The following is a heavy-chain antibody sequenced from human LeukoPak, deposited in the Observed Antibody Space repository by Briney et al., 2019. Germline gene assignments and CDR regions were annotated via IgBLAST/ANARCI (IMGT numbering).Heavy chain of an antibody. CDR3: ATEGSCGGDCYYSGLDY. Sequence: GASVKVSCKAFGYTFTSNYMHWVRQAPGQGPEWMGVISPSGGSTTYAQKFQGRVTMTEDTSTDTAYMELSSLRSEDTAVYYCATEGSCGGDCYYSGLDYWGQGTLVTVSS. CDR2: ISPSGGST. D-gene: IGHD2-21*02. J-gene: IGHJ4*02. CDR1: GYTFTSNY. V-gene: IGHV1-46*01.